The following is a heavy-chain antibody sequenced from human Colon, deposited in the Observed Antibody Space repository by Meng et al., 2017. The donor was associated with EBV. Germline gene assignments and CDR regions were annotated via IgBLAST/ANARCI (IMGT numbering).Heavy chain of an antibody. CDR3: LRGSGGSV. CDR2: IPHRGSS. D-gene: IGHD3-10*01. CDR1: GDSITNHKW. J-gene: IGHJ1*01. Sequence: QVEVREAGPSLVKPSETLSLTCAVSGDSITNHKWCAWVRQPPGKGLEWIGEIPHRGSSAYNPSLKSRVSMSIDKSKNQFSLKLTSVTAADTAVYHCLRGSGGSVWGQGTLVTVSS. V-gene: IGHV4-4*02.